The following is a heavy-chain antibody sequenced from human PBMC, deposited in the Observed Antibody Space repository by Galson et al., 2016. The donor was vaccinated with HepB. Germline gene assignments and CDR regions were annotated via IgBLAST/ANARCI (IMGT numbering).Heavy chain of an antibody. CDR2: IWHDGSKK. CDR1: GFSFSNAF. D-gene: IGHD3-22*01. Sequence: SLRLSCAGSGFSFSNAFMSWVRQAPGKGLEWVTVIWHDGSKKYYTDSVEGRFTISRDNSKNTLYLQLNSLRHEDTAVYYCARDRHYYDSALDPWGQGTLVTVSS. CDR3: ARDRHYYDSALDP. J-gene: IGHJ5*02. V-gene: IGHV3-33*08.